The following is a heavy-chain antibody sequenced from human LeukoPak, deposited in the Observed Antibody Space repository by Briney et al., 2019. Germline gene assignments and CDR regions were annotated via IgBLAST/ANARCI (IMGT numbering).Heavy chain of an antibody. CDR1: GGSISSGGYS. D-gene: IGHD3-16*01. CDR2: IYHSGST. CDR3: ARGGRSKQSDY. J-gene: IGHJ4*02. V-gene: IGHV4-30-2*01. Sequence: SETLSLTCAVSGGSISSGGYSWSWIRQPPGKGLEWIGYIYHSGSTYYNPSLKSRVTILVDRSKNQFSLKLSSVTAADTAVYYCARGGRSKQSDYWGQGTLVTVSS.